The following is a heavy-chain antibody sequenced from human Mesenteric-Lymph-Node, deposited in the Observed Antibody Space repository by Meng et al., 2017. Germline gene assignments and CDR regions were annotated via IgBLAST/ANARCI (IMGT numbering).Heavy chain of an antibody. CDR2: INPNSGGT. V-gene: IGHV1-2*06. D-gene: IGHD6-13*01. J-gene: IGHJ4*02. CDR1: GYTFTSYY. Sequence: ASVKVSCKASGYTFTSYYMHWVRQAPGQGLEWMGRINPNSGGTNYAQKFQGRVTMTRDTSISTAYMELSRLRSDDTAVYYCAREDIAAGSNDYWGQGTLVTVSS. CDR3: AREDIAAGSNDY.